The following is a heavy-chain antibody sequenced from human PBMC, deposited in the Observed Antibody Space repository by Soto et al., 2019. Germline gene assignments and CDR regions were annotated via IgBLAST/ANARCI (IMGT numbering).Heavy chain of an antibody. CDR3: AKALRYFDWLLSASGFDY. CDR2: ISWNSGSI. Sequence: EVQLVESGGGLVQPGRSLRLSCAASGFTFDDYAMHWVRQAPGKGLEWVSGISWNSGSIGYVDSVKGRFTISRDNAKNSLYLQMNSLRAEDTALYYCAKALRYFDWLLSASGFDYWGQGTLVTVSS. CDR1: GFTFDDYA. J-gene: IGHJ4*02. V-gene: IGHV3-9*01. D-gene: IGHD3-9*01.